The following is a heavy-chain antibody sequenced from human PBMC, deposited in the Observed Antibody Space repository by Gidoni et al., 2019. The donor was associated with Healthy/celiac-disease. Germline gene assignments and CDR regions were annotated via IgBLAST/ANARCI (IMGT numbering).Heavy chain of an antibody. CDR1: GFTFSSYW. V-gene: IGHV3-74*01. CDR2: INSDGSST. CDR3: ARDHLFCYDSSGCPLDY. D-gene: IGHD3-22*01. Sequence: EVQLVESGGGLVQPGGSLRLSCAASGFTFSSYWMHWVRQAPGKGLVWVSRINSDGSSTSYADSVKGRFTISRDNAKNTLYLQMNSLRAEDTAVYYCARDHLFCYDSSGCPLDYWGQGTLVTVSS. J-gene: IGHJ4*02.